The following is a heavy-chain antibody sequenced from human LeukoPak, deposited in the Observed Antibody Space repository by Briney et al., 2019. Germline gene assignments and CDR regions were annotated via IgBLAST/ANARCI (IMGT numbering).Heavy chain of an antibody. V-gene: IGHV3-11*06. D-gene: IGHD3-16*01. CDR1: GFSFSDNY. Sequence: GGSLRLSCAASGFSFSDNYMSWVRQAPGKGLEWISSISSSSSYIYYADSVKGRFTISRDNAKNSLCLQMNSLRAEDTAVYYCARYEGGPGFDYWGPGTLVAVSS. CDR3: ARYEGGPGFDY. CDR2: ISSSSSYI. J-gene: IGHJ4*02.